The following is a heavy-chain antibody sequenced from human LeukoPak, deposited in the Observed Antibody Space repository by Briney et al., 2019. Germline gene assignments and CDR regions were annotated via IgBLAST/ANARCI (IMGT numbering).Heavy chain of an antibody. CDR3: ARGDFWSGYWDY. J-gene: IGHJ4*02. CDR1: GGSISHYY. D-gene: IGHD3-3*01. V-gene: IGHV4-59*01. Sequence: SETLSLTCTVSGGSISHYYLTWIRQPPGKGLEWIGYIYNSGNTNYNPSLKSRATISADTSKNQFSLKLSSVTAADTATYYCARGDFWSGYWDYWGQGILVTVSS. CDR2: IYNSGNT.